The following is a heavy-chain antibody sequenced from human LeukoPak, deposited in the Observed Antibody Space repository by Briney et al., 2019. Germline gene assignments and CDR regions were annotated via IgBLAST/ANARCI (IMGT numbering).Heavy chain of an antibody. J-gene: IGHJ4*02. Sequence: GGPLRPSCAPSGLIFSSFAMSWARQGPEGGLEGVSSIRGNGETFYADSVKGRFTLYSDSSRNTVYFQLNDLRVEDTAIYYCAKASWVSSTDAVRWGQGTLVTVSS. CDR1: GLIFSSFA. D-gene: IGHD3-16*01. CDR3: AKASWVSSTDAVR. V-gene: IGHV3-23*01. CDR2: IRGNGET.